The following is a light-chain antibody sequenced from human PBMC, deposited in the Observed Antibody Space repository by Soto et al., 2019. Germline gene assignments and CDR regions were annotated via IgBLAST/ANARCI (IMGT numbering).Light chain of an antibody. V-gene: IGLV2-14*01. Sequence: QSVLTQPASVSGSPGQSITISCTGTSSDVGGYNYVSWYQQHPGKAPKLMIYDVSNRPSGVSNRFSGSKSGNTASLTISGLQAEDVADYYCSSYTSSSTLRRVFGTGTKVTVL. CDR3: SSYTSSSTLRRV. CDR2: DVS. CDR1: SSDVGGYNY. J-gene: IGLJ1*01.